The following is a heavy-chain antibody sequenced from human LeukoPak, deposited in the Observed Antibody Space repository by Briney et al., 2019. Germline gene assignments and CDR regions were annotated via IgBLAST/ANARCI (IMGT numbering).Heavy chain of an antibody. CDR3: ARDEPLGIGATQIDAFDI. J-gene: IGHJ3*02. Sequence: GASVKVSCKVSGYTLTELSMHWVRQAPGQGLEWMGGIIPIFGTANYAQKFQGRVTITADESTSTAYMELSSLRSEDTAVYYCARDEPLGIGATQIDAFDIWGQGTMVTVSS. D-gene: IGHD7-27*01. V-gene: IGHV1-69*13. CDR2: IIPIFGTA. CDR1: GYTLTELS.